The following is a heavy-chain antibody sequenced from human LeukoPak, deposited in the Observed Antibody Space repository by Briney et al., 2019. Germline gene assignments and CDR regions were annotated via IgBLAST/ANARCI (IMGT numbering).Heavy chain of an antibody. CDR3: ARSAALWGGSCRY. J-gene: IGHJ4*02. V-gene: IGHV1-18*04. CDR1: GYTFTDYY. CDR2: ISAYNGNT. D-gene: IGHD2-15*01. Sequence: ASVKVSCKASGYTFTDYYMHWVRQAPGQGLEWMGWISAYNGNTNYAQKLQGRVTMTTDTSTSTAYMELRSLRSDDTAVYYCARSAALWGGSCRYWGQGTLVTVSS.